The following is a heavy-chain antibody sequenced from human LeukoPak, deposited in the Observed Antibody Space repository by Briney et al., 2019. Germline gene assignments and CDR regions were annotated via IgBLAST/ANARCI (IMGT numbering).Heavy chain of an antibody. CDR3: ARAYYDFWSGYSNFDY. J-gene: IGHJ4*02. CDR2: IYYSGST. Sequence: SETLSLTCTVSGGSTSSYYWSWIRQPPGKGLEWIGYIYYSGSTNYNPSLKSRVTISVDTSKNQLSLKLSSVTAADTAVYYCARAYYDFWSGYSNFDYWGQGTLVTVSS. CDR1: GGSTSSYY. V-gene: IGHV4-59*01. D-gene: IGHD3-3*01.